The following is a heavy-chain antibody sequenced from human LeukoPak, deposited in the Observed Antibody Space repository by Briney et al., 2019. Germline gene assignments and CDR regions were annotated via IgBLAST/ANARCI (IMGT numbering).Heavy chain of an antibody. Sequence: GASVKVSCKASGYTFTNYGFTWVRQAPGQGLDWVGWISAYNGYTNSAQKFQGRVTMTTDSSTNTAYMELRSLRFDDTAVYYCSTSTPMAVSTDYWGQGTLVTVSS. V-gene: IGHV1-18*01. CDR3: STSTPMAVSTDY. CDR1: GYTFTNYG. J-gene: IGHJ4*02. CDR2: ISAYNGYT. D-gene: IGHD2-2*01.